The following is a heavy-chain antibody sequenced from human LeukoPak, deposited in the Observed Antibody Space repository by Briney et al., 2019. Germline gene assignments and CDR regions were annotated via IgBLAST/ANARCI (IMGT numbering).Heavy chain of an antibody. D-gene: IGHD6-13*01. CDR1: GVIFSRYG. Sequence: GGSLRLSCVASGVIFSRYGMHWVRQAPGQGLEYVSAISNSGGSTYYANSVKGRFTISRDNSKNTRYLQMGSLRGEDMAVYSCARGLITGAAGTYYYYGMDVWGQGTTVTVSS. CDR3: ARGLITGAAGTYYYYGMDV. V-gene: IGHV3-64*01. CDR2: ISNSGGST. J-gene: IGHJ6*02.